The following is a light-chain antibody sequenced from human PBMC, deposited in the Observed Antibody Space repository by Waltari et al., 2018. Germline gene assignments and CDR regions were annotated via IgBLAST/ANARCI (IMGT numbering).Light chain of an antibody. CDR2: GAS. J-gene: IGKJ4*01. Sequence: EIVLTQSPGTLSLSRGERATLSCGASQSVNNNYLAWYQQKPGQSPRLLIYGASTRSTGIPDRFRGSGSGTDFTLTISRLEPEDFAAYYCQQYATSPEAFGGGTKVDIK. CDR1: QSVNNNY. CDR3: QQYATSPEA. V-gene: IGKV3-20*01.